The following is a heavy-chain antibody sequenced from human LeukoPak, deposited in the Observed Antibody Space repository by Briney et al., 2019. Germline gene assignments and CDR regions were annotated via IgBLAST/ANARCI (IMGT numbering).Heavy chain of an antibody. D-gene: IGHD4-23*01. J-gene: IGHJ4*02. CDR1: GGSISSYY. CDR3: AREDTGGLDH. CDR2: IYYSGST. Sequence: PSETLSLTCTVSGGSISSYYWSWIRQPPGKGLEWIGYIYYSGSTYYNPSLKSRVTISVDTSKNQFSLKLTSVTAADTAVYYCAREDTGGLDHWGQGILVTVSP. V-gene: IGHV4-59*12.